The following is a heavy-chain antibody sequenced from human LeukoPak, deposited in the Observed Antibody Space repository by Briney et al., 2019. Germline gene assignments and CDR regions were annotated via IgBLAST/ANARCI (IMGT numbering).Heavy chain of an antibody. CDR2: IYTHNGDT. CDR1: GYTFTRNA. J-gene: IGHJ4*02. CDR3: GRGGSSGVDY. V-gene: IGHV1-3*04. D-gene: IGHD2-15*01. Sequence: ASVKVSCKTSGYTFTRNAVHWVRQAPGQRLEWMGYIYTHNGDTKYSQKFQGRLTLTRDASASTVYVELSSLTSEDTAVYYCGRGGSSGVDYWGQGTLVTVS.